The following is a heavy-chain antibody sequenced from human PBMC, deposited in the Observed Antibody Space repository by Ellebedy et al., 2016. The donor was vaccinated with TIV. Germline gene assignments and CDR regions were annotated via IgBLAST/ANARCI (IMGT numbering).Heavy chain of an antibody. D-gene: IGHD3-16*01. CDR1: GFTFSSYA. J-gene: IGHJ4*02. CDR2: IVSNGDST. V-gene: IGHV3-64D*06. Sequence: PGGSLRLSCSASGFTFSSYAMHWVRQAPGKGLDYISAIVSNGDSTYYANSVKGRFIISRDNSKNTLYLQMSSLRLEDTAVYYCVKAWGDWGQGTLVTVSS. CDR3: VKAWGD.